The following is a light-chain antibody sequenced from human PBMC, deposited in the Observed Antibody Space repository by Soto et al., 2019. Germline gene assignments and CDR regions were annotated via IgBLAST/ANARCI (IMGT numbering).Light chain of an antibody. J-gene: IGLJ1*01. V-gene: IGLV2-11*01. Sequence: QSALTQPRSVSGSPGQSVAISCTGTSSDIGGYNYVSWYQQHPGTAPKLVISHVSKRPSGVPHRFSGSKSGNTSSLTTSGLQAEDAADEYCSSCAGGTYVFGTGTKLTVL. CDR3: SSCAGGTYV. CDR2: HVS. CDR1: SSDIGGYNY.